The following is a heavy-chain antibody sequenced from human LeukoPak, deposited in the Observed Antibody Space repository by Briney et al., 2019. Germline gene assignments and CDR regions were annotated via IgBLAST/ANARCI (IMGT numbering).Heavy chain of an antibody. CDR1: GGTFCSYA. Sequence: ASVKVSCKASGGTFCSYAISWVRQAPGQGLEWMGRIIPIFGTANYAQKFQGRVTITTDESTSTAYMELSSLRSEDTAVYYCATIQYSGYDPSDYWGQGTLVTVSS. CDR2: IIPIFGTA. CDR3: ATIQYSGYDPSDY. D-gene: IGHD5-12*01. V-gene: IGHV1-69*05. J-gene: IGHJ4*02.